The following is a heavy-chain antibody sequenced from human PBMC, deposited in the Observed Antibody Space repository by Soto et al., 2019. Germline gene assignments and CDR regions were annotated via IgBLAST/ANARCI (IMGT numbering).Heavy chain of an antibody. CDR1: GFTFSSYA. J-gene: IGHJ4*02. D-gene: IGHD6-6*01. Sequence: EVQLLESGGGLVQPGGSLRLSCAASGFTFSSYAMSWVRQAPGKGLEWVSAISGSGGSTYYADSVKGRFTVSRDNSKNTLDLQTNSLSAGYTAVYYCAKRNARSSSSYPFDYWGQGTLVTVSS. CDR2: ISGSGGST. CDR3: AKRNARSSSSYPFDY. V-gene: IGHV3-23*01.